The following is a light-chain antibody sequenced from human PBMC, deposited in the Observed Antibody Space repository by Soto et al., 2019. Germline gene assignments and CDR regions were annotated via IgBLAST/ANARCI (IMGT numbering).Light chain of an antibody. CDR3: QQYNNWPLT. CDR1: QSFRGL. CDR2: DAS. V-gene: IGKV3-15*01. J-gene: IGKJ5*01. Sequence: EVVLTQSPVTLSLSPGERATLSCRASQSFRGLLAWYQQKPGQAPRLLIYDASTRATGIPARFSGSGSGTEFTLTISSLQSEDFAVYYCQQYNNWPLTFGQGTRLEIK.